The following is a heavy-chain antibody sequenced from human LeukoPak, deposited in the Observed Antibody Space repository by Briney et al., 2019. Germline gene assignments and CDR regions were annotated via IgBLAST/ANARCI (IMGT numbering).Heavy chain of an antibody. D-gene: IGHD6-6*01. V-gene: IGHV3-73*01. CDR3: TTTGSSSSTDY. Sequence: GGSLRLSCAASGFTFSGSAMHWVRQASGKGLEWVGRIRSKANSYATAYAASVKGRFTISRDDSKNTAYLQMNSLKTEDTAVYYCTTTGSSSSTDYWGQGTLVTVSS. CDR1: GFTFSGSA. J-gene: IGHJ4*02. CDR2: IRSKANSYAT.